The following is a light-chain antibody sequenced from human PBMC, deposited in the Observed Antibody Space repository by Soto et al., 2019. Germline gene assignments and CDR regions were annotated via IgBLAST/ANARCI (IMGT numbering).Light chain of an antibody. Sequence: QSALTQPASVSGSPGQSITISCTRGTSDVGSYILVSWYLQHPGKAPKLIIYEGGKRPSGVSNRFSGSKSGNTASLTISGLQAEDEADYYCCSYAGSSTFDVFGTGTKGTVL. CDR3: CSYAGSSTFDV. J-gene: IGLJ1*01. CDR1: TSDVGSYIL. V-gene: IGLV2-23*01. CDR2: EGG.